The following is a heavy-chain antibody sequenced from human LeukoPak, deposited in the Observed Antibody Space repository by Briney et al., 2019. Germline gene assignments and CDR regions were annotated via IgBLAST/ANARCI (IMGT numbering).Heavy chain of an antibody. D-gene: IGHD3-10*01. J-gene: IGHJ1*01. Sequence: GWSLRLSCPASGFSVNTYSMNWVRQAPGKGLEWVATISADDSSTHYADSGQGRFTISRENSENTLYLQMTSLRAEDRAVYYCAKDCRGVLCESWGQGTLVTVSS. CDR2: ISADDSST. CDR3: AKDCRGVLCES. V-gene: IGHV3-23*01. CDR1: GFSVNTYS.